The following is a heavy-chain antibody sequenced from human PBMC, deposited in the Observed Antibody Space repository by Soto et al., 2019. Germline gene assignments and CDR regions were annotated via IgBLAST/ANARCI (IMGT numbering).Heavy chain of an antibody. D-gene: IGHD3-22*01. CDR1: GGSFSGYY. V-gene: IGHV4-34*01. Sequence: SETLSLTCAVYGGSFSGYYWSWIRQPPGKGLEWIGEINHSGSTNYNPSLKSRVTISVDTSKNQFSLKLSSVTAADTAVYYCAGVVISVRNAFDIWGQGTMVTVSS. J-gene: IGHJ3*02. CDR2: INHSGST. CDR3: AGVVISVRNAFDI.